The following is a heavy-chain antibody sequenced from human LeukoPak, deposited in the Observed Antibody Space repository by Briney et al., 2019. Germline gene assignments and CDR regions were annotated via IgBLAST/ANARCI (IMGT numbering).Heavy chain of an antibody. J-gene: IGHJ4*02. D-gene: IGHD5-12*01. Sequence: EASVKVSCKASGYTFTSYGISWVRQAPGQGLEWMRWISAYNGNTNHAQKLQGRVTMTTDTSTSTAYMELRSLRSDDTAVYYCARDSPSNIVATIFGYWGQGTLVTVSS. CDR1: GYTFTSYG. CDR3: ARDSPSNIVATIFGY. CDR2: ISAYNGNT. V-gene: IGHV1-18*04.